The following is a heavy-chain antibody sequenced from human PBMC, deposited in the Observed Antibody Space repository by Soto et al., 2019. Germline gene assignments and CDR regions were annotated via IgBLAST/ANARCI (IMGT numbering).Heavy chain of an antibody. V-gene: IGHV4-31*03. Sequence: SETLSLTCTVSGGSISSGGYYWSWIRQHPGKGLEWIGYIYYSGSTYYNPSLKSRVTISVDTSKNQFSLKLSSVTAADTAVYYCARYDFSLSSWFDPWGQGTLVTVSS. D-gene: IGHD3-3*01. CDR1: GGSISSGGYY. J-gene: IGHJ5*02. CDR2: IYYSGST. CDR3: ARYDFSLSSWFDP.